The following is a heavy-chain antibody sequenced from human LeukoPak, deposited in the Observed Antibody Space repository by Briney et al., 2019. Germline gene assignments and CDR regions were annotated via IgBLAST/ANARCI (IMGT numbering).Heavy chain of an antibody. Sequence: SGFSCGGYAFRSRWSAHQKKQKWVSAISGSGGSTYYADSVTGRFTISRDNSKNTLYLQMNSLRPEDTAIYYCAKGPLPYDSSGYYVYWGQGALVTASS. D-gene: IGHD3-22*01. CDR2: ISGSGGST. J-gene: IGHJ4*02. CDR3: AKGPLPYDSSGYYVY. V-gene: IGHV3-23*01. CDR1: GFSCGGYA.